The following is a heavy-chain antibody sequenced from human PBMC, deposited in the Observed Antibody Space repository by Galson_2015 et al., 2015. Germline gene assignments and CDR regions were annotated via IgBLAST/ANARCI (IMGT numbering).Heavy chain of an antibody. CDR1: GYTFTSYT. J-gene: IGHJ4*02. CDR3: ARVSNPPFDY. Sequence: SVKVSCKASGYTFTSYTMHWVRQAPGQGLEWMGWINPGNGNTKNSQKFQGRVTITRDTSASTAYMELSSLRSEDTAVYYCARVSNPPFDYWGQGTLVTVSS. D-gene: IGHD1-14*01. V-gene: IGHV1-3*01. CDR2: INPGNGNT.